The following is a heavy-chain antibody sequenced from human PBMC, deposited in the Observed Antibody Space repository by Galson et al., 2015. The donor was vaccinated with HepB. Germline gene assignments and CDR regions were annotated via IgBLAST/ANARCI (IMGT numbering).Heavy chain of an antibody. V-gene: IGHV3-23*01. Sequence: SLRLSCAASGFTFSSYAMSWVRQAPGKGLEWVSAISGSGGSTYYADSVKGRLTISRDNSKNTLYLQMNSLRAEDTAVYYCAKDGSYYDFWSGYYFDYWGQGTLFTVSS. CDR2: ISGSGGST. CDR3: AKDGSYYDFWSGYYFDY. CDR1: GFTFSSYA. J-gene: IGHJ4*02. D-gene: IGHD3-3*01.